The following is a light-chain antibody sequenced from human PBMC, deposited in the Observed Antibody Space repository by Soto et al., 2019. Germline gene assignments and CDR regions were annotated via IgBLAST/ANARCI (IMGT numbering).Light chain of an antibody. CDR3: QQYGSSLSWT. J-gene: IGKJ1*01. V-gene: IGKV4-1*01. Sequence: DIVMTQSPDSLAVSLGERATINCKSSQSVLYSSNNKHYLAWYQQKPGQPPKLLIYWASTRESGVPDRFSGSGSGTDFTLTISRLEPEDFAVYYCQQYGSSLSWTFGQGTKVEIK. CDR2: WAS. CDR1: QSVLYSSNNKHY.